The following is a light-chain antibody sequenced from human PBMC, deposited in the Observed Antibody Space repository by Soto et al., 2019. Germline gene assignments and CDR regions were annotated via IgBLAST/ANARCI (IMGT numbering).Light chain of an antibody. CDR1: QSVSSNY. V-gene: IGKV3-20*01. J-gene: IGKJ1*01. Sequence: EIVLTQSPATLSLSPGERATLSCRASQSVSSNYLAWYQQKPGQAPRLLIYDASSRATGIPDRFSGSGSGTDFTLTISRLEPEDFAVYYCQQYGNSPPWTFGQGTKVDI. CDR3: QQYGNSPPWT. CDR2: DAS.